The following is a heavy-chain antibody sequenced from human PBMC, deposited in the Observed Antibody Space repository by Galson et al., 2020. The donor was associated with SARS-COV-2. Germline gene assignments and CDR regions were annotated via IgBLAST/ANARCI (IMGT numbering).Heavy chain of an antibody. CDR1: GFTFNNCP. CDR2: IRGSGDTT. J-gene: IGHJ1*01. D-gene: IGHD3-9*01. Sequence: GGSLRLPCAASGFTFNNCPMSWVRQAPGQGLEWVSEIRGSGDTTYYADSVKGRFTIYRDTSRNTLYLQMNSLRAEDTAMYYCAKEVPMTGRTDEYFQHWGQGTLVTVSS. V-gene: IGHV3-23*01. CDR3: AKEVPMTGRTDEYFQH.